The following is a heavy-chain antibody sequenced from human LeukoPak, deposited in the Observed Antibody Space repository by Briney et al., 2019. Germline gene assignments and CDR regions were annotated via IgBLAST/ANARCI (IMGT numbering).Heavy chain of an antibody. J-gene: IGHJ4*02. CDR1: GFSFSSYG. V-gene: IGHV3-30*02. D-gene: IGHD3-16*01. CDR2: IRNDGSNT. Sequence: PGGSLRLSCAASGFSFSSYGMHWLRQAPGKGLEWVAFIRNDGSNTYYADSVKGRFTISRDNAKNTLYLQMNSLRAEDTAVYYCARPSGGFDYWGQGTLVTVSS. CDR3: ARPSGGFDY.